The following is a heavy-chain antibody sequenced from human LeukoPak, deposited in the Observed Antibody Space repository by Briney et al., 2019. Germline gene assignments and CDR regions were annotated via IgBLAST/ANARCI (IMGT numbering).Heavy chain of an antibody. CDR1: GYTFTGYY. D-gene: IGHD3-3*01. CDR2: INPNSGGT. CDR3: ARVLITIFGVVNY. J-gene: IGHJ4*02. V-gene: IGHV1-2*02. Sequence: ASVKVSCKASGYTFTGYYMHWVRQAPGQGLEWMGWINPNSGGTNYAKKFQGRVTMTRNTSINTAYMELSMLRSEHTAVHYCARVLITIFGVVNYWGQGTLVTVSS.